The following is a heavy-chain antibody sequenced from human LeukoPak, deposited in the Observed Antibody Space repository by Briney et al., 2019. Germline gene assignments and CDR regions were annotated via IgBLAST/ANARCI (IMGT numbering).Heavy chain of an antibody. J-gene: IGHJ4*02. Sequence: SGTLSLTCAVYGGSFSGYYWSWIRQPPGKGLEWIGEINHSGSTNYNPSLKSRVTISVDTSKNQFSLKLSSVTAADTAVYYCASVYDSSGYYPFWGQGTLVTVSS. V-gene: IGHV4-34*01. CDR1: GGSFSGYY. CDR3: ASVYDSSGYYPF. D-gene: IGHD3-22*01. CDR2: INHSGST.